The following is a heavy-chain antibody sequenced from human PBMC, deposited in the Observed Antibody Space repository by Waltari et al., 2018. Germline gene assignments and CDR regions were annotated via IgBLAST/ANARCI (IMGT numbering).Heavy chain of an antibody. CDR2: IHHDGSAK. Sequence: EVQLVESGGGLLQPGGSVRLSCAASGFTFSIYWMSWVRQAPGKGLEGVANIHHDGSAKYYVESVKGRFTISRDNAKNSLYLQMNSLRAEDTALYFCATAARGDNADELYWGQGTLVTVSS. D-gene: IGHD2-21*02. CDR1: GFTFSIYW. CDR3: ATAARGDNADELY. J-gene: IGHJ4*02. V-gene: IGHV3-7*01.